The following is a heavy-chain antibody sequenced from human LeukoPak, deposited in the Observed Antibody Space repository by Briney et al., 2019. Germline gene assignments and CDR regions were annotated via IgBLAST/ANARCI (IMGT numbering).Heavy chain of an antibody. V-gene: IGHV1-24*01. CDR3: ATDRTYYYGSGSYMDY. D-gene: IGHD3-10*01. CDR1: GYTLTELS. J-gene: IGHJ4*02. Sequence: ASVKVSCKDSGYTLTELSMHWVRQAPGKGLEWMGGFDPEDGETIYAQKFQGRVTMTEDTSTDTAYMELSSLRSEDTAVYYCATDRTYYYGSGSYMDYWGQGTLVTVSS. CDR2: FDPEDGET.